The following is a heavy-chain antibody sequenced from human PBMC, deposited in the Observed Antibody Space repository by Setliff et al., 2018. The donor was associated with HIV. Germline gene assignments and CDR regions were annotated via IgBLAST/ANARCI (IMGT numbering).Heavy chain of an antibody. CDR3: VWDQLRVPERWDFDF. V-gene: IGHV3-48*01. CDR1: GFVFSDHS. CDR2: ISATGTTV. D-gene: IGHD1-26*01. Sequence: PGGSLRLSCAASGFVFSDHSLHWVRQAPGEGLEWLSYISATGTTVSYAVSVRGRFVIYRDSVRNVLYLQRKRLRVEDTALYYCVWDQLRVPERWDFDFWGQGTLVTVSS. J-gene: IGHJ4*02.